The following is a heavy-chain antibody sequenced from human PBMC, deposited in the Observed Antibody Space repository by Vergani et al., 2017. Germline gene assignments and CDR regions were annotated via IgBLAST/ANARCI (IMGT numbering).Heavy chain of an antibody. CDR1: GYSFTSYW. J-gene: IGHJ6*02. D-gene: IGHD6-19*01. CDR3: ARDLPQQWLAPYYYYYGMDV. Sequence: EVQLVQSGAEVKKPGESLKISCKGSGYSFTSYWIGWVRQMPGKGLEWMGIIYPGDSDTRYSPSFQGQVTISADKSISTAYLQWSSLKASDTAMYYCARDLPQQWLAPYYYYYGMDVWGQGTTVTVSS. CDR2: IYPGDSDT. V-gene: IGHV5-51*03.